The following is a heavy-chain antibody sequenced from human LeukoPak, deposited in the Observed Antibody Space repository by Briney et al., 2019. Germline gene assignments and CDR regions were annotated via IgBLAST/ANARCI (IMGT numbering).Heavy chain of an antibody. J-gene: IGHJ4*02. CDR2: IYPKNGVT. D-gene: IGHD1-7*01. CDR1: GYTFTTYY. V-gene: IGHV1-2*02. CDR3: VRENWYYDY. Sequence: ASVKVSCKASGYTFTTYYRHWVRQAPGQGLEWMGWIYPKNGVTNYAQKFQGRVTMTRDTSIGIVYMEMSRLRPDDTAVYYCVRENWYYDYWGPGTLVTVSS.